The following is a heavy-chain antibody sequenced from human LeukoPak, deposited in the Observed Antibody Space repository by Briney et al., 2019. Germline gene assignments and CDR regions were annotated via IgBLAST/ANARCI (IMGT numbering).Heavy chain of an antibody. Sequence: SETLSLTRTVSGGSISSFYWSWIRQPPGKGLEWIGYIYYSGSTNYNPSLQSRVTISVDTSKNQFSLRLSSVTAADTAVYYCAHTGYRYGYYFDYWGQGTLVTVSS. V-gene: IGHV4-59*08. J-gene: IGHJ4*02. CDR2: IYYSGST. D-gene: IGHD3-10*01. CDR1: GGSISSFY. CDR3: AHTGYRYGYYFDY.